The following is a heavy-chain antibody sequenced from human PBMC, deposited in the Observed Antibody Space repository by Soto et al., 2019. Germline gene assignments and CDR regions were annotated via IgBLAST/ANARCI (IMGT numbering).Heavy chain of an antibody. J-gene: IGHJ4*02. CDR2: IYSGGST. D-gene: IGHD6-13*01. V-gene: IGHV3-53*01. CDR1: GFTVSSNY. CDR3: ARDDVAAAGLTFDY. Sequence: PGGSMRLSCAASGFTVSSNYMSWVRQAPGKGLEWVSVIYSGGSTYYADSVKGRFTISRDNSKNTLYLQMNSLRAEDTAVYYCARDDVAAAGLTFDYWGQGTLVTVSS.